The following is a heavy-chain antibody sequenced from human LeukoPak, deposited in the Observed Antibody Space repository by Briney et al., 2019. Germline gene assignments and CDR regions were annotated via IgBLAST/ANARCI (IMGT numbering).Heavy chain of an antibody. CDR1: GYTFTGYY. J-gene: IGHJ6*02. CDR2: INPNSGGT. Sequence: GASVKVSCKASGYTFTGYYMHWVRQAPGQGLEWMGWINPNSGGTNYAQKFQGRVTMTRDTSISTASMELSRLRSDDTAVYYCARDLYDFWSCYYSSYYYYGMDFWGQGTTVTVSS. D-gene: IGHD3-3*01. V-gene: IGHV1-2*02. CDR3: ARDLYDFWSCYYSSYYYYGMDF.